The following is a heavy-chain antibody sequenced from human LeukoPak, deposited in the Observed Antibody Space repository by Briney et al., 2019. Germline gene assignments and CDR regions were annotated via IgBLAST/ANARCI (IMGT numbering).Heavy chain of an antibody. J-gene: IGHJ4*02. Sequence: KSSETLSLTCAVYGGSFSGYYWSWIRQPPGKGLEWIGEINHSGSTDYNPSLKSRVTISVDTSKNQFSLKLSSVTAADTAVYYCARRASGDSLWGQGTLVTVSS. CDR2: INHSGST. CDR3: ARRASGDSL. V-gene: IGHV4-34*01. CDR1: GGSFSGYY. D-gene: IGHD1-14*01.